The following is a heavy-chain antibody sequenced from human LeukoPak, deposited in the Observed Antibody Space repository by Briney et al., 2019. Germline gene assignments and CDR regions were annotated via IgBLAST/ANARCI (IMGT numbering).Heavy chain of an antibody. V-gene: IGHV1-2*02. D-gene: IGHD6-19*01. CDR3: AREAERAGPNWFDP. J-gene: IGHJ5*02. Sequence: GASVKVSCKASGYTFTGYYMHWVRQAPGQGLEWMGWINPNSGGTNYAQKFQSRVTMTRDTSISTAYMELSRLRSDDTAVYYCAREAERAGPNWFDPWGQGTLVTVSS. CDR2: INPNSGGT. CDR1: GYTFTGYY.